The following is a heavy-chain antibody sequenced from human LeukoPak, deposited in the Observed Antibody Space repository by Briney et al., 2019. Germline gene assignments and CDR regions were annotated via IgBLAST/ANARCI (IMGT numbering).Heavy chain of an antibody. J-gene: IGHJ6*03. V-gene: IGHV1-18*01. D-gene: IGHD6-19*01. Sequence: GASVKVSCKASGYTFTSYGFTWVRQAPGQGLEWMGWISAYNGNTNYAQKLQGRVTMTTDTSTSTAYMELRSLRSDDTAVYYCARSDSSGRYGGYYYYYMDVWGKGTSLTVSS. CDR1: GYTFTSYG. CDR2: ISAYNGNT. CDR3: ARSDSSGRYGGYYYYYMDV.